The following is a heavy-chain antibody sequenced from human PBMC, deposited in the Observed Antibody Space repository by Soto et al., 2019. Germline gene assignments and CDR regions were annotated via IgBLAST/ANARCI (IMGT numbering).Heavy chain of an antibody. CDR2: INTDGSTT. CDR1: GFTLSNYW. CDR3: VRIRKGDGYTFGY. Sequence: EVQLVESGGVSVQPGGSLRLSCTASGFTLSNYWMHWVRQAQGKGLVWVSRINTDGSTTTYADSVKGRFTISRDNAKNTLYPQMNSLRDEDTAVYYCVRIRKGDGYTFGYWGQGTLVTVSS. V-gene: IGHV3-74*01. D-gene: IGHD5-12*01. J-gene: IGHJ4*02.